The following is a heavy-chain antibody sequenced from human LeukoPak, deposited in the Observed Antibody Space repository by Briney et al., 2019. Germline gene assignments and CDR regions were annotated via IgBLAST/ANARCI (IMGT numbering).Heavy chain of an antibody. Sequence: SVKVSCKASGGTFSSYAISWVRHAPGQGLEWMGGIIPIFGTANYAQKFQGRVTITTDESTSTAYMELSSLRSEDTAVYYCARNYSGSGTFDYWGQGTLVTVSS. J-gene: IGHJ4*02. CDR2: IIPIFGTA. CDR1: GGTFSSYA. D-gene: IGHD3-10*01. CDR3: ARNYSGSGTFDY. V-gene: IGHV1-69*05.